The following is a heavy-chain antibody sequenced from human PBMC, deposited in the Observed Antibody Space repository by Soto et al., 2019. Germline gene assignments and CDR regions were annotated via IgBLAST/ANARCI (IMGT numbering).Heavy chain of an antibody. CDR1: GGSITSYY. CDR2: IYSDGTT. CDR3: SRVDCSNTNCRTRGMDV. J-gene: IGHJ6*01. D-gene: IGHD2-2*01. Sequence: QVHLQESGPGLVKPSETLSLICTVSGGSITSYYWSWVRQPVGKGLEWVGRIYSDGTTNYSPSLNSRVTMSLDTSKNQFTLWLSPVTAADTAIYYCSRVDCSNTNCRTRGMDVWGQGTTVNVSS. V-gene: IGHV4-4*07.